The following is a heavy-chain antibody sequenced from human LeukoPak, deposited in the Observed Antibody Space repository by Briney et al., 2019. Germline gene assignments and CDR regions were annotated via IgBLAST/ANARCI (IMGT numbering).Heavy chain of an antibody. CDR3: ASWTIQTRLFGY. Sequence: SETLSLTCTVSGGSISSSSYYWGWIRQPPGKGLEWIGSIYYSGSTYYNPSLKSRVTISLDTSKNQFSLKLSSVTAADTAVYYCASWTIQTRLFGYWGQGTLVTVSS. CDR2: IYYSGST. CDR1: GGSISSSSYY. V-gene: IGHV4-39*01. J-gene: IGHJ4*02. D-gene: IGHD3/OR15-3a*01.